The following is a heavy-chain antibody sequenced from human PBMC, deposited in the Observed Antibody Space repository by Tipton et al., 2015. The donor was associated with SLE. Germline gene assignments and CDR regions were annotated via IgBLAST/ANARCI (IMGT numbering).Heavy chain of an antibody. CDR1: GGSISSYY. D-gene: IGHD3-10*01. Sequence: TLSLTCTVSGGSISSYYWSWIRQPPGKGLEWIGYIYYSGSTNYNPSLKSRVTISVDKSKNQFSLKLSSVTAADTAVYYCARVSGDAFDIWGQGTMVTVSS. CDR3: ARVSGDAFDI. J-gene: IGHJ3*02. CDR2: IYYSGST. V-gene: IGHV4-59*12.